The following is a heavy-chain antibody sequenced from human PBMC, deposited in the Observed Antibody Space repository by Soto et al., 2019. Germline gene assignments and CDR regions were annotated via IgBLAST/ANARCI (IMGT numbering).Heavy chain of an antibody. CDR3: ARSRVVVTAIDFDY. CDR2: ISSSSSYI. CDR1: GFTFSSYS. J-gene: IGHJ4*02. D-gene: IGHD2-21*02. V-gene: IGHV3-21*01. Sequence: PGGSLRLSCAASGFTFSSYSMNWVRQAPGKGLEWVSSISSSSSYIYYADSVKGRFTISRDNAKNSLYLQMNSLRAEDTAVYYCARSRVVVTAIDFDYWGQGTLVTVSS.